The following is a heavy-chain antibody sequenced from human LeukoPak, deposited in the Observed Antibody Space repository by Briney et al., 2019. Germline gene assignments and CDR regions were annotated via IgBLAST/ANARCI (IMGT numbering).Heavy chain of an antibody. J-gene: IGHJ4*02. V-gene: IGHV4-34*01. CDR3: AATLGYCSGGSCYSHY. CDR2: INHSGST. D-gene: IGHD2-15*01. Sequence: SETLSLTCAVYGGSFSGYYWSWIRQPPGKGLEWIGEINHSGSTNYNPSLKSRVTISVDTSKNQFSLKLSSVTAADTAVYYCAATLGYCSGGSCYSHYWGQGTLVTVSS. CDR1: GGSFSGYY.